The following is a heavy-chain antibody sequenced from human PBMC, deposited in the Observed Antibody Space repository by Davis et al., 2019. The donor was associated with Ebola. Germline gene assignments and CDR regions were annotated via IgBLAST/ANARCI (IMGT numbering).Heavy chain of an antibody. CDR2: ISSSSSTI. D-gene: IGHD3-16*01. J-gene: IGHJ6*02. V-gene: IGHV3-48*02. Sequence: GESLKISCAASGFTFSSYSMNWVRQAPGKGLEWVSYISSSSSTIYYADSVKGRFTISRDNAKNSLYLQMNSLRDEDTAVYYCAKPNDPVLRFMDVWGQGTTVTVSS. CDR1: GFTFSSYS. CDR3: AKPNDPVLRFMDV.